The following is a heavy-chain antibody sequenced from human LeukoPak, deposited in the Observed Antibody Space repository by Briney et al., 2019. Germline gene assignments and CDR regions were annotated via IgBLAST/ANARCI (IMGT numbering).Heavy chain of an antibody. J-gene: IGHJ6*03. V-gene: IGHV3-23*01. Sequence: GGSLRLSCAVSGFGFSSYAMSWVRRAPGKGLEWVSAITGSGGRTYYAESVKGRFTISRDNSKNTLYLQMNSLRAEDTAVYYCAKDGSRSREVFPYYYGSGRLQYMDVWGKGTTVIVSS. CDR3: AKDGSRSREVFPYYYGSGRLQYMDV. CDR2: ITGSGGRT. D-gene: IGHD3-10*01. CDR1: GFGFSSYA.